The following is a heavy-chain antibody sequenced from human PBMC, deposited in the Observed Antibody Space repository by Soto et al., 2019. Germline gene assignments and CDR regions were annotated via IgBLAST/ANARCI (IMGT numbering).Heavy chain of an antibody. CDR3: AGDYYYGSGTYYNAWFDP. D-gene: IGHD3-10*01. V-gene: IGHV4-61*01. CDR1: GGSVSSGNYY. Sequence: QVQLQESGPGLVKPSETLSLTCTVSGGSVSSGNYYWSWIRQPPGKGLEWIGYIYYSGSTNYNPSLTSRVTISIDTSKNQFSLKLSSVTAADTAVYYCAGDYYYGSGTYYNAWFDPWGQGTLVTVSS. CDR2: IYYSGST. J-gene: IGHJ5*02.